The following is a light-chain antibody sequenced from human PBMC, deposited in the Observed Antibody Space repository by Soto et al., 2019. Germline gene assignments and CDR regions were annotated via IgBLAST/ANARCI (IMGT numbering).Light chain of an antibody. CDR1: QNINSF. Sequence: DIQMTQSPSSLSASVGDRITITCRASQNINSFLNWYQQKPGKAPKLLIHSTSTLQNGVPTRFTGSGSGTDFTLTISSLQPEDFATYYCQQSYSDPQITLGQGTRLEIK. J-gene: IGKJ5*01. CDR2: STS. CDR3: QQSYSDPQIT. V-gene: IGKV1-39*01.